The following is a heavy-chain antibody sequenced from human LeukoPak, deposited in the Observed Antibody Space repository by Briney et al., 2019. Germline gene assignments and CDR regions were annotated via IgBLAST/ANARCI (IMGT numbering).Heavy chain of an antibody. J-gene: IGHJ6*02. V-gene: IGHV3-30*19. D-gene: IGHD6-13*01. CDR2: ISYDGSNK. CDR1: GFTFSSYG. CDR3: AREDQGHSSSWYHYYYGMDV. Sequence: GGSLRLSCAASGFTFSSYGMHWVRQAPGKGLEWVAVISYDGSNKYYADSVKGRFTISRDNSKNTLYLQMNSLRAEDTAVYYCAREDQGHSSSWYHYYYGMDVWGQGTTVTVSS.